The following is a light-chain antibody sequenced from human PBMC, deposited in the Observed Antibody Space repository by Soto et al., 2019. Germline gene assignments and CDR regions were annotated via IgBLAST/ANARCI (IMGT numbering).Light chain of an antibody. V-gene: IGKV3-20*01. CDR2: GSS. CDR3: QQYAASPRT. CDR1: QSVNDNY. J-gene: IGKJ1*01. Sequence: EIVLTQSPGTLSLSPRERATLSCRASQSVNDNYLAWYQHKPGQAPRLLIYGSSSRAPGIPDRFSGSGSGTDFTLTNSRLEPEDFAIYYCQQYAASPRTFGQGTQVEVK.